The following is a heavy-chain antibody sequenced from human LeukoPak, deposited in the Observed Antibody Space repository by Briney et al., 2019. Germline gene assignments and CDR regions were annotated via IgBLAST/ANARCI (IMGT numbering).Heavy chain of an antibody. V-gene: IGHV3-9*01. CDR3: AKENYYATSGMDV. CDR1: GFTFDDYP. Sequence: PGRSLRLSCAASGFTFDDYPMHWVRQAPGKGLEWVSGISWNSGSIGYADSVKGRFTISRDNAKNSLYLQMNSLRAEDTALYYCAKENYYATSGMDVWGQGTTVTVSS. J-gene: IGHJ6*02. CDR2: ISWNSGSI. D-gene: IGHD3-10*01.